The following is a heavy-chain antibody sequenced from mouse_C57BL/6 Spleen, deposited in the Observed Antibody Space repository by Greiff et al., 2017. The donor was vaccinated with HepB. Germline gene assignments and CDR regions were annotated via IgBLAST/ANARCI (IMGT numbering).Heavy chain of an antibody. CDR2: IWTGGGT. CDR3: ARTNYRDYYAMDY. CDR1: GFSLTSYA. V-gene: IGHV2-9-1*01. D-gene: IGHD1-1*02. Sequence: VKLQESGPGLVAPSQRLSITCTVSGFSLTSYAISWVRQPPGKGLEWLGVIWTGGGTNYNSALKSRLSISKDNSKSQVFLKMNSLQTDDTARYYCARTNYRDYYAMDYWGQGTSVTVSS. J-gene: IGHJ4*01.